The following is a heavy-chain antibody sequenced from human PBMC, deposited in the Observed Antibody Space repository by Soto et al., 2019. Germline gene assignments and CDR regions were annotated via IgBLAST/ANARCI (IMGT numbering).Heavy chain of an antibody. CDR2: IYYSGST. Sequence: ASETLSLTCTVSGGSISSGTYHWTWIRQHPEKGLEWIGYIYYSGSTYYNPSLKSRVTISVDTSKNQFSLKLSSVTAADTAVYYCARWPQLQPRFDYWGQGTLVTVSS. CDR3: ARWPQLQPRFDY. CDR1: GGSISSGTYH. J-gene: IGHJ4*02. D-gene: IGHD1-1*01. V-gene: IGHV4-31*03.